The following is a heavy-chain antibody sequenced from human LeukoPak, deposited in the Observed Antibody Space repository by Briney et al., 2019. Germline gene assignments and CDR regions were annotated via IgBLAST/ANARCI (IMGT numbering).Heavy chain of an antibody. CDR3: ARSLGYYYYYMDV. CDR2: ISWNSGSI. CDR1: GFTFDDYA. J-gene: IGHJ6*03. Sequence: GGSLRLSCAASGFTFDDYAMHWVRQAPGKGLEWVSGISWNSGSIGYADSVKGRFTISRDNAKNSLYLQMNSLRAEDTALYYCARSLGYYYYYMDVWGKGTTVTISS. V-gene: IGHV3-9*01. D-gene: IGHD3-16*01.